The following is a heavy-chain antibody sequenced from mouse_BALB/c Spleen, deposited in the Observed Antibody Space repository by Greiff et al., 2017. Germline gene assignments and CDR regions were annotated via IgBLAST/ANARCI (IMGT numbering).Heavy chain of an antibody. CDR2: INPSNGRT. V-gene: IGHV1S81*02. CDR3: ARDYDYDGRAFDY. Sequence: QVQLKQPGAELVKPGASVKLSCKASGYTFTSYWMHWVKQRPGQGLEWIGEINPSNGRTNYNEKFKSKATLTVDKSSSTAYMQLSSLTSEDSAVYYCARDYDYDGRAFDYWGQGTTLTVSS. CDR1: GYTFTSYW. J-gene: IGHJ2*01. D-gene: IGHD2-4*01.